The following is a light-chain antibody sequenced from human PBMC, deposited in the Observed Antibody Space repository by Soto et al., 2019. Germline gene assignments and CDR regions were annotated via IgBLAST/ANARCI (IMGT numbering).Light chain of an antibody. CDR1: QSVSNN. J-gene: IGKJ5*01. V-gene: IGKV3-15*01. CDR2: GAS. Sequence: ESVLTQSPGTLSLSPGERATLCCRASQSVSNNYLAWYQQKPGQAPRLLIYGASTRATGIPARFSGSGSGTEFTLTISSMKSEDFEVYYCEQYNNWPITFGQGTRLEIK. CDR3: EQYNNWPIT.